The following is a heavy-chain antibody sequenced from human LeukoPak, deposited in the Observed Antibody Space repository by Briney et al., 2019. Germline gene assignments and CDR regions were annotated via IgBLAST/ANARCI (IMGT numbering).Heavy chain of an antibody. V-gene: IGHV3-48*01. Sequence: GGSLRLSCTASGFTFSTYSMNWVRQAPGKGLEWVSYISSTSSSIYYADSVKGRFTISRDNAKNSLYLQMNSLRAEDTAVYYCARSMTTVTTVENWGQGTLVTVSS. D-gene: IGHD4-17*01. J-gene: IGHJ4*02. CDR1: GFTFSTYS. CDR3: ARSMTTVTTVEN. CDR2: ISSTSSSI.